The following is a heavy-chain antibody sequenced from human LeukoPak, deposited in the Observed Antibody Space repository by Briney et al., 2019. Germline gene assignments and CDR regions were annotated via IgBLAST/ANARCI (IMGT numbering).Heavy chain of an antibody. Sequence: GGSLRLSCAASGFTFSSYGMSWVRQAPGKGLEWVSAISGSGGTTYYADSVKGRFTISRDNSKNTLYLQMNSLRAEDTAVYYCAKAEGYSGYDIDYWGQGTLVTVSS. J-gene: IGHJ4*02. V-gene: IGHV3-23*01. CDR2: ISGSGGTT. CDR3: AKAEGYSGYDIDY. D-gene: IGHD5-12*01. CDR1: GFTFSSYG.